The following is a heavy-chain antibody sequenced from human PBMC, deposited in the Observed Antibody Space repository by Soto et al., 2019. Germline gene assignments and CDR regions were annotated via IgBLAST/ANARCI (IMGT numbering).Heavy chain of an antibody. CDR1: GGSFTGYY. CDR2: ISHSGRT. J-gene: IGHJ4*02. CDR3: ARNGVSTWYYFDS. D-gene: IGHD6-13*01. Sequence: SETLSLTCAVNGGSFTGYYGAWIRQSPGKGLEWIGEISHSGRTNYNPSLKSRVTISVDTSKNQFSLKVSSVTAADTGMYYCARNGVSTWYYFDSWGQGIVGTVSS. V-gene: IGHV4-34*01.